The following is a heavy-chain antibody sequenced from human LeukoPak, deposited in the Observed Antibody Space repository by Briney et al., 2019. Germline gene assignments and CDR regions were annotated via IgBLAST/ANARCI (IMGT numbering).Heavy chain of an antibody. CDR2: IYYSGST. Sequence: SETLSLTCTVSGGSISSGDYYWSWIRQPPGKGLEWIGYIYYSGSTYYNPSLKSRVTISVDTSKNQFSLKLSSVTAADTAVYYCASSSSSWFDYYYYGMDVWGQGTTVTVSS. V-gene: IGHV4-30-4*01. CDR3: ASSSSSWFDYYYYGMDV. J-gene: IGHJ6*02. CDR1: GGSISSGDYY. D-gene: IGHD6-13*01.